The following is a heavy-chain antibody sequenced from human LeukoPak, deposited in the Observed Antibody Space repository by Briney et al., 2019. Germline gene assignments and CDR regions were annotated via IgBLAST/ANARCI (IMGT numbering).Heavy chain of an antibody. V-gene: IGHV4-30-2*01. J-gene: IGHJ4*02. D-gene: IGHD4-17*01. CDR3: ARGPGGAIW. Sequence: SETLSLTCAVSGGSISSGGYSWSWIRQPPGKGLEWIGYIYHSGSTYYNPSLKSRVTMSVDTSKNQFSLKLSSVTAADTAVYYCARGPGGAIWWGQGTLVTVSS. CDR1: GGSISSGGYS. CDR2: IYHSGST.